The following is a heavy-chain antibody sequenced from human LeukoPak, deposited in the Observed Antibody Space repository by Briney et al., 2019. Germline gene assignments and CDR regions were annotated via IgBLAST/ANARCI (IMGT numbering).Heavy chain of an antibody. CDR1: GGSISSGDYY. CDR3: ARNVDIVATIGSPWFDP. V-gene: IGHV4-30-4*01. J-gene: IGHJ5*02. Sequence: SETLSITCTVSGGSISSGDYYWSWIRQPPGKGLEWIGYIYYSGSTYYNPSLKSRVTISVDTSKNQFSLKLSSVTAADTAVYYCARNVDIVATIGSPWFDPWGQGTLVTVSS. D-gene: IGHD5-12*01. CDR2: IYYSGST.